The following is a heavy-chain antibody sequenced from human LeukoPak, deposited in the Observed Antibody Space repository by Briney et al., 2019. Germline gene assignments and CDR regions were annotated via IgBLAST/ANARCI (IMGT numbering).Heavy chain of an antibody. D-gene: IGHD2-2*01. V-gene: IGHV3-9*01. J-gene: IGHJ4*02. CDR3: AKDTGVYCSSTSCFRYFDY. CDR1: GFTFDDYA. CDR2: ISWNSGSI. Sequence: GRSLRLSCAASGFTFDDYAMHWFRQAPGKGLEWVSGISWNSGSIGYADSVKGRFTISRDNAKNSLYLQMNSLRAEGTALYYCAKDTGVYCSSTSCFRYFDYWGQGTLVTVSS.